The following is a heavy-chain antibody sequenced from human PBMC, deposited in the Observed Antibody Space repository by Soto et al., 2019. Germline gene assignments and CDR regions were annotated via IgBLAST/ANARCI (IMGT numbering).Heavy chain of an antibody. CDR3: ASAEGSSSWYGFSAFDI. D-gene: IGHD6-13*01. CDR1: GFTVSSNY. CDR2: IYSGGST. V-gene: IGHV3-53*04. Sequence: GGSLRLSCAASGFTVSSNYMSWVRQAPGKGLEWVSVIYSGGSTYYADSVKGRFTISRHNSKNTLYLQMNSLRAEDTAVYYCASAEGSSSWYGFSAFDIWGQGTMVTVSS. J-gene: IGHJ3*02.